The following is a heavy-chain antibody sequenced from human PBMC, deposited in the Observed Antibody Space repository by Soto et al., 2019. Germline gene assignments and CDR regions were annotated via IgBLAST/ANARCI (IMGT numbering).Heavy chain of an antibody. Sequence: GASVKVSCKASGGTFSSYAISWVRQAPGQGLEWMGGIIPIFGTANYAQKFQGRVTITADESTSTAYMGLSSLRSGDTAVYYCAIHYYDSSGYLNWFDPWGQGTLVTVSS. CDR3: AIHYYDSSGYLNWFDP. CDR2: IIPIFGTA. CDR1: GGTFSSYA. J-gene: IGHJ5*02. V-gene: IGHV1-69*13. D-gene: IGHD3-22*01.